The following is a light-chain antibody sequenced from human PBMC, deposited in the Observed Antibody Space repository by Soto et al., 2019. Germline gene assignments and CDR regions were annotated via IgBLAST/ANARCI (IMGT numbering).Light chain of an antibody. CDR1: GSNIGSNV. V-gene: IGLV1-44*01. J-gene: IGLJ2*01. Sequence: QSVLTQPPSASWTPRQRVTFSCSGSGSNIGSNVVNWYQQLPGTAPKLLIYFNTQRPSGVPDRFSGSKSGTSASLAISGLQSEDEADYYCAAWDDSLTGLLIGGGTKLTVL. CDR3: AAWDDSLTGLL. CDR2: FNT.